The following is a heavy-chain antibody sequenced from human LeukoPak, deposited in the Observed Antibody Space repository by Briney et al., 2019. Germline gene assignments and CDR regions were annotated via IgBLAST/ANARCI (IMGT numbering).Heavy chain of an antibody. CDR2: IYYSGST. J-gene: IGHJ4*02. CDR1: GGSISSYY. CDR3: VRGRIAAAGNLDY. D-gene: IGHD6-13*01. Sequence: SETLSLTCTVSGGSISSYYWSWIRQPPGKGLEWIGYIYYSGSTNYNPSLKSRVTISVDTSKNQFSLKLSSVTAADTAVYYCVRGRIAAAGNLDYWGQGTLVTVSS. V-gene: IGHV4-59*01.